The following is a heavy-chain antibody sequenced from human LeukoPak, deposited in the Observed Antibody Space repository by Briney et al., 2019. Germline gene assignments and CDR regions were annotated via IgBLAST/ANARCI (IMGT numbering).Heavy chain of an antibody. J-gene: IGHJ3*02. CDR2: IYYSGST. V-gene: IGHV4-39*07. D-gene: IGHD3-22*01. CDR1: GGSISSSSYY. Sequence: SETLSLTCTVFGGSISSSSYYWGWIRQPPGKGLEWIGSIYYSGSTYYNPSLKSRVTISVDTSKNQFSLKLSSVTAADTAVYYCAIDPGITMIVVPRGAFDIWGQGTMVTVSS. CDR3: AIDPGITMIVVPRGAFDI.